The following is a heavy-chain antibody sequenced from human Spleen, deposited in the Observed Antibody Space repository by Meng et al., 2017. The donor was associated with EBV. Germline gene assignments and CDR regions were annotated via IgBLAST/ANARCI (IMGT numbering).Heavy chain of an antibody. D-gene: IGHD2-15*01. CDR3: ARGRAGCSGGSCYGHWFDP. Sequence: HVPPQQGGAGLLKPSETLSLTCAVYGGSFSGYYWSWIRQPPGKGLEWIGEINHSGSTNYNPSLKSRVTISVDTSKNQFSLKLSSVTAADTAVYYCARGRAGCSGGSCYGHWFDPWGQGTLVTVSS. V-gene: IGHV4-34*01. J-gene: IGHJ5*02. CDR1: GGSFSGYY. CDR2: INHSGST.